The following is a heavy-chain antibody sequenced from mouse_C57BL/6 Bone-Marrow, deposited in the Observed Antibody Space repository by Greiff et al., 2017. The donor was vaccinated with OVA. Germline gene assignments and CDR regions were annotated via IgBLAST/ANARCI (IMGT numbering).Heavy chain of an antibody. Sequence: EVKLQESGPGLVKPSQSLSLTCSVTGYSITRGYYWNWIRQFPGNKLEWMGYISYDGSNNYNPSLKNRISITRDTSKNQFFLTLNSETTEDTATYYCAREPSLPSYAMDYWGQGTSVTVSS. V-gene: IGHV3-6*01. J-gene: IGHJ4*01. CDR2: ISYDGSN. CDR1: GYSITRGYY. D-gene: IGHD2-1*01. CDR3: AREPSLPSYAMDY.